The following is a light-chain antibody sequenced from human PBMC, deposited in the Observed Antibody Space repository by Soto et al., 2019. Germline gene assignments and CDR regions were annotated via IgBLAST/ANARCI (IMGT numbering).Light chain of an antibody. CDR1: QSVSSSY. V-gene: IGKV3-20*01. J-gene: IGKJ1*01. Sequence: EIVLTQSPGTLSLSPGERATLSCRASQSVSSSYLAWYQQKPGQAPRLLIYGASSRATGIPDRFSGSGSGTDFTHTISRLEPEDFAVYYCQQYGSSPLVTFGQGTKVEIK. CDR3: QQYGSSPLVT. CDR2: GAS.